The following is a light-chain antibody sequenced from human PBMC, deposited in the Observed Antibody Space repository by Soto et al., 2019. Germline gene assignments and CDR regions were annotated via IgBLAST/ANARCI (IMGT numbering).Light chain of an antibody. CDR1: SSDVGDYEN. Sequence: QSALTQPPSVYGSPGQSVTISCTVTSSDVGDYENVSWYQQAPGAAPKLIIFDVTNRPSGVPDLFSGSKSGNTPALTILGLQVEYEAEYFCRLYTSSSTWVLGVGTQLTVL. J-gene: IGLJ3*02. CDR3: RLYTSSSTWV. V-gene: IGLV2-18*01. CDR2: DVT.